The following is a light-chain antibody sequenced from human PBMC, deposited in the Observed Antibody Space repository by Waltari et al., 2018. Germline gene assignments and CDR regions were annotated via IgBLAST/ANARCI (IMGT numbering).Light chain of an antibody. CDR2: EVD. J-gene: IGLJ1*01. CDR1: RSDIGSFNP. Sequence: QSALTQPAPVSGAPGQSITISRTGTRSDIGSFNPASWYQQHPGKAHKLLIYEVDKRPSGVSDRFSGSKSGNTASLTISGLQAEDETDYYCYSYAGASTYVFGTGTKVTVL. CDR3: YSYAGASTYV. V-gene: IGLV2-23*02.